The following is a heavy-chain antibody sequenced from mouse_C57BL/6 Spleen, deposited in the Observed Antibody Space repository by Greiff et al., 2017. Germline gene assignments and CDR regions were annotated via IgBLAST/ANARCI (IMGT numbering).Heavy chain of an antibody. CDR1: GFNIKDDY. D-gene: IGHD2-2*01. CDR3: TTGRVVTTYYYAMDY. V-gene: IGHV14-4*01. J-gene: IGHJ4*01. CDR2: IDPENGDT. Sequence: VQLQQSGAELVRPGASVKLSCTASGFNIKDDYMHWVKQRPEQGLEWIGWIDPENGDTEYASKFQGKATITADTSSNTAYLQLSSLTSEDTAVYYCTTGRVVTTYYYAMDYRGQGTSVTVSS.